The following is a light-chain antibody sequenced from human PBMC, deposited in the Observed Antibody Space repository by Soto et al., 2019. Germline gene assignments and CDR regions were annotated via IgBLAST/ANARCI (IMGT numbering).Light chain of an antibody. CDR1: NIGSES. CDR3: QVWDSSSDHSV. J-gene: IGLJ3*02. V-gene: IGLV3-21*04. Sequence: SSELTQPPSVSVAPGKTASITCGGNNIGSESVHWYQQKPGQAPVLVIFYDTVRPSGIPERFSGSNSGNTATLTISRVDAGDDADYYCQVWDSSSDHSVFGGGTKLTVL. CDR2: YDT.